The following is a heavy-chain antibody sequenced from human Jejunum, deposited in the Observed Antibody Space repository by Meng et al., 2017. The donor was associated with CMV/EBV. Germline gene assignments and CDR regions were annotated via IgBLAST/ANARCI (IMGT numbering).Heavy chain of an antibody. CDR1: AGSISGYS. D-gene: IGHD1-26*01. CDR2: IYTSGST. J-gene: IGHJ5*02. V-gene: IGHV4-4*07. CDR3: AREGGSYYWFDP. Sequence: QGQLPESGPGLVKSSETLSLPCFVSAGSISGYSWSWLRQPAGKGLEWIGRIYTSGSTHYNPSLKSRLTMSVDLSNNQISLKLRSVTAADTAVYYCAREGGSYYWFDPWGQGTLVTVSS.